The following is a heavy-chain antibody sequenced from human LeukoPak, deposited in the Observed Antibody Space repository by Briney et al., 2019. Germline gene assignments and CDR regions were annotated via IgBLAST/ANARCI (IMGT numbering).Heavy chain of an antibody. Sequence: ASVKVSCKASGYTFSSFGISWVRQAPGQGLEWMGWISADNDNTNYAQKFQGRVTMTTDTSTNTAYMELRSLRSDDTAVYYCARDLVTLVRGHYLCLDYWGQGTLVTVSS. V-gene: IGHV1-18*01. CDR3: ARDLVTLVRGHYLCLDY. CDR1: GYTFSSFG. J-gene: IGHJ4*02. D-gene: IGHD3-10*01. CDR2: ISADNDNT.